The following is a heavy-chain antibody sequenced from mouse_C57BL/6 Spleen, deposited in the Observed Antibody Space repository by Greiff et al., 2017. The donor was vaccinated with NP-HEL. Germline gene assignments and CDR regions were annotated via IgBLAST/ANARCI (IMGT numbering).Heavy chain of an antibody. D-gene: IGHD3-2*02. CDR1: GYTFTSYW. CDR3: ARELDSTGYGFAY. J-gene: IGHJ3*01. V-gene: IGHV1-55*01. CDR2: IYPGSGST. Sequence: QVQLQQSGAELVKPGASVKMSCKASGYTFTSYWITWVKQRPGQGLEWIGDIYPGSGSTNYNEKFKSKATLTVDTSSSTAYMQLSSLTSEDSAVDYCARELDSTGYGFAYWGQGTLVTVSA.